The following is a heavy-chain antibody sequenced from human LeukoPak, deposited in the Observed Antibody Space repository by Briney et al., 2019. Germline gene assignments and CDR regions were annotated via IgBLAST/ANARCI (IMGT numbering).Heavy chain of an antibody. CDR1: GFTYSTYS. CDR2: ISSSSSTI. D-gene: IGHD3-10*01. Sequence: GGSLRLSCAAFGFTYSTYSMNWVRQAPGKGLEWVSYISSSSSTIYYADSVKGRFTISRDNAKNSLYLQMNSLRVEDTAVYYCAREARFGELSLNYWGQGTLVTVSS. V-gene: IGHV3-48*04. J-gene: IGHJ4*02. CDR3: AREARFGELSLNY.